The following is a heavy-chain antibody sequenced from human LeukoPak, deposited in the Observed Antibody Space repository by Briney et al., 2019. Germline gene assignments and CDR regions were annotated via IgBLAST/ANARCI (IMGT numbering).Heavy chain of an antibody. Sequence: GSLRLSCVASGFTFSSYEMTWVRQAPGKGLEWLSYISSSGSTIYYADSVKGRFTVSRDNAKNSLYLQMNSLRAEDTAVYYCAKERGSLYYDSSDGFDSWGQGTLVTVSS. J-gene: IGHJ4*02. CDR3: AKERGSLYYDSSDGFDS. CDR1: GFTFSSYE. V-gene: IGHV3-48*03. D-gene: IGHD3-22*01. CDR2: ISSSGSTI.